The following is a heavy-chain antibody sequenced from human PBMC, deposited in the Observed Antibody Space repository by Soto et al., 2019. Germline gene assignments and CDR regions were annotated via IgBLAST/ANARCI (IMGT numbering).Heavy chain of an antibody. CDR1: GFTFSTYS. CDR3: TRSAYMDV. D-gene: IGHD2-2*01. V-gene: IGHV3-48*01. Sequence: PGGSLRLSCAASGFTFSTYSMNWVRQAPGKGLEWVSYISSGSSTIYYADSVKGRFTISRDNAKNSLYLQMDSLRAVDTAVYYATRSAYMDVWGTGTTVTVSS. CDR2: ISSGSSTI. J-gene: IGHJ6*03.